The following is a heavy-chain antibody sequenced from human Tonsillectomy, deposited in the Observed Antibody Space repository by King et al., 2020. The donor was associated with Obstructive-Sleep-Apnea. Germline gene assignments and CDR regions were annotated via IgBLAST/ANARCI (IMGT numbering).Heavy chain of an antibody. CDR3: ARSPYYYDSSGYYYEFDH. CDR1: GFSLSTSGMC. Sequence: VTLKESGPARVKPTQTLTLTCTFSGFSLSTSGMCVSWIRQPPGKALEWLALIDWDDDKYYSTSLKTRLTISKDTSKNQVVLTMTNMDPVDTATYYCARSPYYYDSSGYYYEFDHWGQGTLVTVSS. V-gene: IGHV2-70*01. CDR2: IDWDDDK. D-gene: IGHD3-22*01. J-gene: IGHJ4*02.